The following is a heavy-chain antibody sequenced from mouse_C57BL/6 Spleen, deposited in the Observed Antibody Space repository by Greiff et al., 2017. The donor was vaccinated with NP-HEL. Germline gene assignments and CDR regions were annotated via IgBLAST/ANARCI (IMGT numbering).Heavy chain of an antibody. V-gene: IGHV2-2*01. CDR3: ARNGGSTTVGWYFDV. J-gene: IGHJ1*03. D-gene: IGHD1-1*01. CDR2: IWRGGST. Sequence: QVQLQQSGPGLVQPSQSLSITCTASGFSLTSYGVHWVRQSPGKGLEWLGVIWRGGSTDYNAAFISRLSISKDNSKSKVFFKMNSLQADDTAIYYCARNGGSTTVGWYFDVWGTGTTVTVSS. CDR1: GFSLTSYG.